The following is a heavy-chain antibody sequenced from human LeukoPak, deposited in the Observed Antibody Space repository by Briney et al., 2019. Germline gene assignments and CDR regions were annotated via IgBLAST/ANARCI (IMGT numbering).Heavy chain of an antibody. V-gene: IGHV3-73*01. CDR3: TRLEYSSSQLFDY. CDR2: IRSKAKNYAT. Sequence: PGGSLRLSCAASGFTFSGSAMHWVRQAPGKGLEWVARIRSKAKNYATAYAASVKGRFTISRDDSKNTAYLQMNSLKTEDTAVYFCTRLEYSSSQLFDYWGQGTLVTVSS. J-gene: IGHJ4*02. CDR1: GFTFSGSA. D-gene: IGHD6-6*01.